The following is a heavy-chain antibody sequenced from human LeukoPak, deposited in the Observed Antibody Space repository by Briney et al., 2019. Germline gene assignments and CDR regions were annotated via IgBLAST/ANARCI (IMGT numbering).Heavy chain of an antibody. CDR3: ARHDGGGSPSSYYYGMDV. CDR2: IYYSGST. D-gene: IGHD2-15*01. V-gene: IGHV4-59*08. Sequence: SETLSLTCAVYGGSFSGYYWSWVRQPPGKGLEWIGYIYYSGSTNYNPSLKSRVTISVDTSNNQFSLKLSSETAADTAVYYCARHDGGGSPSSYYYGMDVWGQGTTVTVSS. J-gene: IGHJ6*02. CDR1: GGSFSGYY.